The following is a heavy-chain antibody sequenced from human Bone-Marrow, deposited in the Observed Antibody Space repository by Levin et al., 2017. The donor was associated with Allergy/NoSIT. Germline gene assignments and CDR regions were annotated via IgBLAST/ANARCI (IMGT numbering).Heavy chain of an antibody. CDR1: GYTFTDYG. J-gene: IGHJ4*02. Sequence: ASVKVSCKASGYTFTDYGISWVRQAPGQGLEWMGWINNNNGKTHYAQKFQGRVTMTTDTSTNTAYMELRSLRSDDTAVYYCARGFDCRGQGAPVTVSS. CDR2: INNNNGKT. V-gene: IGHV1-18*01. CDR3: ARGFDC.